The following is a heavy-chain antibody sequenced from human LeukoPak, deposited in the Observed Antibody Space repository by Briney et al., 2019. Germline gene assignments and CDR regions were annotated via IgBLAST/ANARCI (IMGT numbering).Heavy chain of an antibody. CDR2: ISYDGSNK. Sequence: GGSLRLSCAPSGFTFSTYAMHWVRQAPGKGLEWVAVISYDGSNKYYADSVKGRFTISRDNSKNTLYLQTNSLRAEDTAVYYCARGPRDFDYWGQGTLVTVSS. CDR1: GFTFSTYA. J-gene: IGHJ4*02. V-gene: IGHV3-30*14. CDR3: ARGPRDFDY. D-gene: IGHD3-10*01.